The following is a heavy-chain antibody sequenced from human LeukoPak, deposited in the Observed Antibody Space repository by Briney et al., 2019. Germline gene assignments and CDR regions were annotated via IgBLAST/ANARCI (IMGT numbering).Heavy chain of an antibody. J-gene: IGHJ3*02. CDR1: GFTVSSNY. D-gene: IGHD6-13*01. Sequence: GGSLRLSCAASGFTVSSNYMSWVRRAPGKGLEGVSVFYSGGRTYYADSVKGRFTISRDNSKNTLYRQMNSLRAEDTAVYYCARGGIAADWYGFDIWGQGTMVTVSS. V-gene: IGHV3-53*01. CDR2: FYSGGRT. CDR3: ARGGIAADWYGFDI.